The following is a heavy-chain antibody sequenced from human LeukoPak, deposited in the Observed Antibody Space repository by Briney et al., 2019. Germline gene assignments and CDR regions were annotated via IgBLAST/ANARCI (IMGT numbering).Heavy chain of an antibody. Sequence: SETLSLTCTVSGGSISSSSYYWGWIRQPPGKGLEWIGSIYYSGSTYYNPSLKSRVTISVDTSKNQFSLKLSSVTAADTAVYYCARHLAHYYDSSGCLNWFDPWGQGTLVTVSS. D-gene: IGHD3-22*01. CDR3: ARHLAHYYDSSGCLNWFDP. J-gene: IGHJ5*02. CDR1: GGSISSSSYY. CDR2: IYYSGST. V-gene: IGHV4-39*01.